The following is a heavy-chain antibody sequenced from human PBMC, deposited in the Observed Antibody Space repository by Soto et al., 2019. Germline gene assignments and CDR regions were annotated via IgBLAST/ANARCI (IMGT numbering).Heavy chain of an antibody. CDR2: TRNKANSYTT. CDR1: GFTFSDHY. D-gene: IGHD5-12*01. J-gene: IGHJ4*02. V-gene: IGHV3-72*01. Sequence: EVQLVESGGGLVQPGGSLRLSCAASGFTFSDHYMDWVRQAPGKGLEWVGRTRNKANSYTTEYAASVKGRFHISRDDSKNSLYLQMNRLKTEDTAVYYCARGDGYNGGYWGQGTLVTVSS. CDR3: ARGDGYNGGY.